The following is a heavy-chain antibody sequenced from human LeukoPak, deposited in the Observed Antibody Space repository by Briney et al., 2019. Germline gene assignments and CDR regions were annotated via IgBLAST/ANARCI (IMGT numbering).Heavy chain of an antibody. CDR1: GFTHSSYW. CDR2: KKQDGNEK. J-gene: IGHJ4*02. CDR3: ARDIAAYSSPSAGEY. D-gene: IGHD6-13*01. V-gene: IGHV3-7*01. Sequence: GGTLRLSCAASGFTHSSYWMSWVPHAPGKGRVGVTNKKQDGNEKLFMDSVKGRFTMSRVNAKNSLYLQMNSLGAEDTAFYYCARDIAAYSSPSAGEYWGQGTLVTVSS.